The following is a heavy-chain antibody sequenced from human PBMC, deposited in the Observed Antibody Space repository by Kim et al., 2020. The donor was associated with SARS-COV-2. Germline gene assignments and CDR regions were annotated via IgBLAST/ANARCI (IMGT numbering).Heavy chain of an antibody. V-gene: IGHV4-59*01. J-gene: IGHJ2*01. CDR3: ARTDSSGYYFNDWYFDL. D-gene: IGHD3-22*01. CDR2: IYYSGST. CDR1: GGSISSYY. Sequence: SETLSLTCTVSGGSISSYYWSWIRQPPGKGLEWIGYIYYSGSTNYNPSLKSRVTISVDTSENQFSLKLTSVTGADTAVYYCARTDSSGYYFNDWYFDLLGRGTLVTVSS.